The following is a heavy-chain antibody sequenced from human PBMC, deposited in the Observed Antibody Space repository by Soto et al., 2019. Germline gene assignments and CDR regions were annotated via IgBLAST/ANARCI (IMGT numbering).Heavy chain of an antibody. J-gene: IGHJ5*02. V-gene: IGHV3-11*06. D-gene: IGHD2-15*01. CDR2: ISPGSRYP. Sequence: PGGSLRLSCASSGFTFSDYYVSWIRQAPGKGLEWLSYISPGSRYPAYADSVKGRFTIPRDNARRSLSLQMNSLTVDDTAIYYCVRGGGGGLFDPWGQGSMVTVSS. CDR3: VRGGGGGLFDP. CDR1: GFTFSDYY.